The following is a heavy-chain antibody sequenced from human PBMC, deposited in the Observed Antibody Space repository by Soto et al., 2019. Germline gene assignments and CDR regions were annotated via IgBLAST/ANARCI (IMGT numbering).Heavy chain of an antibody. CDR1: GGSISSYY. CDR3: ARQEDPSCGWYGY. CDR2: IYYSGST. V-gene: IGHV4-59*01. Sequence: SETLCLTCTASGGSISSYYWSWIRQPPGKGLEWIGYIYYSGSTNYNPSLKSRVTISVDTSKNQFSLKLSSVTAADTAVYYCARQEDPSCGWYGYWGQGPLVPVSS. J-gene: IGHJ4*02. D-gene: IGHD6-19*01.